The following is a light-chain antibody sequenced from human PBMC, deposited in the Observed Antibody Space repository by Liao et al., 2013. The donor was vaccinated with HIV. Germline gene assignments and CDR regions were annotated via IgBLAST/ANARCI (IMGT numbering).Light chain of an antibody. Sequence: SYELTQSPSVSVAPGKTATISCGGDSIGSKSVHWYQQRPGQAPVLVMSYDSDRPSGIPERFSGSNSGNTATLTISGTQAMDEADYYCQAWDSSTAVFGTGTKVTVL. V-gene: IGLV3-21*01. CDR2: YDS. J-gene: IGLJ1*01. CDR1: SIGSKS. CDR3: QAWDSSTAV.